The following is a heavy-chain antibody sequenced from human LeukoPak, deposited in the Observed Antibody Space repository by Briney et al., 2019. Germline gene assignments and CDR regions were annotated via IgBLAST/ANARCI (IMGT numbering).Heavy chain of an antibody. CDR2: IYYSGSI. J-gene: IGHJ4*02. Sequence: SETLSLTCTVSVGFISSDYWTWIRQPPWKGREWIGDIYYSGSIKYNPSLKSRVTMSVDTSKNQFSLKLSSVTAADTAIYYCARENPSGYYNRPIDYWGQGTLVTVSS. V-gene: IGHV4-59*01. D-gene: IGHD3-22*01. CDR3: ARENPSGYYNRPIDY. CDR1: VGFISSDY.